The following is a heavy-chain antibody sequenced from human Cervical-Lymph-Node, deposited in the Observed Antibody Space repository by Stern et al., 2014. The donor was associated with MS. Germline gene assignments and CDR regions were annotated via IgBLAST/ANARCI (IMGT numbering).Heavy chain of an antibody. J-gene: IGHJ6*02. CDR2: VNANGGSA. V-gene: IGHV1-46*01. D-gene: IGHD5/OR15-5a*01. CDR1: GYTFIRYY. CDR3: ATLYDSSGNYGMEV. Sequence: QVQLVQSGAQVKKPGASVKVSCKGSGYTFIRYYIQWVRQAPGQGLEWMGIVNANGGSARYAQKFQGRVTMASDTSTSTVSMELSSLRSEDTAVYYCATLYDSSGNYGMEVWGQGTTVIASS.